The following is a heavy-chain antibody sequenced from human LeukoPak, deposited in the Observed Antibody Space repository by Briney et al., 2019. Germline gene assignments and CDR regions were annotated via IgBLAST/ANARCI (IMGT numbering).Heavy chain of an antibody. Sequence: HPGRSLRLSCAASGFTFSSYAMHWVRQAPGKGLEWVAVISYDGSNKYYADSVKGRFTISRDNSKNTLYLQMNSLRAEDTAVYYCAKYRDFWGGYWAKYYYYGMDVWGQGTTVTVSS. CDR2: ISYDGSNK. J-gene: IGHJ6*02. D-gene: IGHD3-3*01. V-gene: IGHV3-30-3*02. CDR1: GFTFSSYA. CDR3: AKYRDFWGGYWAKYYYYGMDV.